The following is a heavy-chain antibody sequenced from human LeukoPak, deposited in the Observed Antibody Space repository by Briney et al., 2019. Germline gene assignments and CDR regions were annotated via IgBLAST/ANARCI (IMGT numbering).Heavy chain of an antibody. CDR2: MLLVGKNK. CDR1: GFTFSTYG. J-gene: IGHJ3*02. Sequence: PGRSLRLSCAASGFTFSTYGMHWVRQAPGKGLEWVAIMLLVGKNKDYTDSVKGRFTISRDNSKNTLYLQMNSLRAEDTAVYYCARGPGSAVTISVFDIWGQGTMVTVPS. D-gene: IGHD4-17*01. V-gene: IGHV3-33*01. CDR3: ARGPGSAVTISVFDI.